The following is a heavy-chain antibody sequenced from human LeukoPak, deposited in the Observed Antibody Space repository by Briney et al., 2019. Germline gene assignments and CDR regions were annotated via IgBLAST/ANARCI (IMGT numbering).Heavy chain of an antibody. Sequence: GGSLRLSCAASGFTFSSYAMHWVRQAPGKGLEWVAVISYDGSNKYYADSVKGRFTISRDNSKNMLYLQMNSLRAEDTAVYYCAKENDPTLGEDYFDYWGQGTLVTVSS. CDR2: ISYDGSNK. CDR1: GFTFSSYA. J-gene: IGHJ4*02. D-gene: IGHD3-16*01. V-gene: IGHV3-30-3*01. CDR3: AKENDPTLGEDYFDY.